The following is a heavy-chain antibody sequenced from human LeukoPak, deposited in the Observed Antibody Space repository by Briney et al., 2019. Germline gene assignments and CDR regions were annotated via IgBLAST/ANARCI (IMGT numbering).Heavy chain of an antibody. CDR2: ISYDGSNK. D-gene: IGHD3-22*01. CDR1: GFTFSSYA. Sequence: GGSLRLSCAASGFTFSSYAMHWVRQAPGKGLEWVAVISYDGSNKYYADSVKGRFTISRDNSKNTLYLQMNSLRAEDTAVYYCARDPHAWWNYYDSSGYRPGCYWGQGTLVTVSS. CDR3: ARDPHAWWNYYDSSGYRPGCY. J-gene: IGHJ4*02. V-gene: IGHV3-30-3*01.